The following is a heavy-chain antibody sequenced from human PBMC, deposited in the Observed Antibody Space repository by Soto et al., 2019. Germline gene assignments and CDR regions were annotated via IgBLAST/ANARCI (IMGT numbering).Heavy chain of an antibody. J-gene: IGHJ5*02. D-gene: IGHD3-10*01. CDR3: ARGVGSGTYYNQYNWFDP. CDR2: MSNTGST. Sequence: PSETLSLTCTVSGGSISRYYWSWIRQPPGKGLEWIGYMSNTGSTVYNPSFKSRVTISVDTSKNQFSLKLNSVTAADTAVYYCARGVGSGTYYNQYNWFDPWGQGTLVTVS. CDR1: GGSISRYY. V-gene: IGHV4-59*01.